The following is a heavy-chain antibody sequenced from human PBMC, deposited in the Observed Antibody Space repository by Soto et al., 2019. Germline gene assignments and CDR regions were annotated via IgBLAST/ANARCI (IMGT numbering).Heavy chain of an antibody. J-gene: IGHJ4*02. CDR1: GGTFSSYA. D-gene: IGHD1-26*01. CDR3: ARGLVGATTGHFDY. CDR2: IIPIFGTA. Sequence: QVQLVQSGAEVKKPGSSVKVSCKASGGTFSSYAVSWVRQAPGQGLEWMGGIIPIFGTANYAQKFQGRVTITADESTSTAYMELSSLRSEDTAVYYCARGLVGATTGHFDYWGQGTLVTVSS. V-gene: IGHV1-69*01.